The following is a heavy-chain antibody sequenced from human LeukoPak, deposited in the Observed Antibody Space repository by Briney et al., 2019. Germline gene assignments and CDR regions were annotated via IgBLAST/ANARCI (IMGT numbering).Heavy chain of an antibody. Sequence: GGSLRLSCAASGFTFSSYAMSWVRQAPGRGLEWVSGFSGSGGTTYYADSVKGRFTISRDNSKNTLYLQMNGLRAEDTAVYYCANGNRCTSPNCLGYYYFYMDVWGKGTTVTVSS. CDR2: FSGSGGTT. CDR1: GFTFSSYA. V-gene: IGHV3-23*01. D-gene: IGHD2-8*01. J-gene: IGHJ6*03. CDR3: ANGNRCTSPNCLGYYYFYMDV.